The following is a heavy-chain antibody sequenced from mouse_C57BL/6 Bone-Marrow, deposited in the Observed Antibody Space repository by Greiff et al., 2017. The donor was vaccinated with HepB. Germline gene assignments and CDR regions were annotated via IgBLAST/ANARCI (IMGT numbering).Heavy chain of an antibody. CDR2: IDPNSGGT. CDR3: ARDHDYDGVDY. J-gene: IGHJ2*01. Sequence: VQLQQPGAELVKPGASVKLSCKASGYTFTSYWMHWVKQRPGRGLEWIGRIDPNSGGTKYNEKFKSQATLTVDKPSSTAYMQLSSLTSEDAAVYYCARDHDYDGVDYWGQGTTLTVSS. CDR1: GYTFTSYW. D-gene: IGHD2-4*01. V-gene: IGHV1-72*01.